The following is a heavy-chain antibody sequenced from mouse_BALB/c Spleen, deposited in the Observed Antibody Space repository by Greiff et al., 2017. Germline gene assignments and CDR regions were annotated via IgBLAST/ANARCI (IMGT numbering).Heavy chain of an antibody. D-gene: IGHD2-14*01. Sequence: EVQLQQSGAELVKPGASVKLSCTASGFNIKDTYMHWVKQRPEQGLEWIGRIDPANGNTKYDPKFQGKATITADTSSNTAYLQPSSLTSEDTAVYYCALNYRYAWFAYWGQGTLVTVSA. J-gene: IGHJ3*01. CDR3: ALNYRYAWFAY. CDR2: IDPANGNT. CDR1: GFNIKDTY. V-gene: IGHV14-3*02.